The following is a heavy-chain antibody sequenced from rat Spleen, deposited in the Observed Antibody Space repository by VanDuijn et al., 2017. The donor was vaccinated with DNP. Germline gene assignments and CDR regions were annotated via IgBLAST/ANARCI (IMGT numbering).Heavy chain of an antibody. J-gene: IGHJ3*01. CDR3: TREDYSNYIYSFAF. Sequence: QVQLKESGPGLVQSSQTLSLTCTVSGFSLSSYGVRWVRQSPGKGLEWIAAISSGGSTYYNSVLQSRLSISRDTSKSQVFLKMNSLQTEDTAIYFCTREDYSNYIYSFAFWGQGTLVTVSS. D-gene: IGHD1-2*01. CDR2: ISSGGST. CDR1: GFSLSSYG. V-gene: IGHV2S12*01.